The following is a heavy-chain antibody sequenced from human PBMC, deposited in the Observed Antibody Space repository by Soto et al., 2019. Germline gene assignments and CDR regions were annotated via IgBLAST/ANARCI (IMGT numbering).Heavy chain of an antibody. J-gene: IGHJ4*02. V-gene: IGHV1-69*02. Sequence: QVQLVQSGAEVKKPGSSVKVSCKASGDTFSYYSVHWVRQAPGLGLEWMGRVIPMLSMSNYAQKFQGRVTISADKSTSTAFMVLSSLRSEDTAMYYCATSYDSGSRAFEYWGQGALVTVSS. CDR2: VIPMLSMS. D-gene: IGHD3-10*01. CDR1: GDTFSYYS. CDR3: ATSYDSGSRAFEY.